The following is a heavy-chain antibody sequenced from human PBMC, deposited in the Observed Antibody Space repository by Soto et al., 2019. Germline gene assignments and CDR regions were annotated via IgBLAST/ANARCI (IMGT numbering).Heavy chain of an antibody. CDR1: GGSISSGYYY. Sequence: SETLSLTCSVSGGSISSGYYYWSWIRQPPGKGLEWIGNIYYSGNTYYNPSLKSRLIISIDTSKNQFSLKLSSVTAADTAVYYCARSHYGDIGEFDYWGQGTLVTVSS. CDR2: IYYSGNT. V-gene: IGHV4-30-4*01. D-gene: IGHD4-17*01. J-gene: IGHJ4*02. CDR3: ARSHYGDIGEFDY.